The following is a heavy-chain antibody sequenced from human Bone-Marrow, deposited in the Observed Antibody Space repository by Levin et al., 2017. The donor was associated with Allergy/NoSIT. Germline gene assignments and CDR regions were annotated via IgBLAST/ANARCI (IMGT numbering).Heavy chain of an antibody. Sequence: SQTLSLTCAVYGGSFSDYYWTWIRQPPGKGLEWIGEIKHSGSTNYNPSLKSRVTMSVDTSENQLSLKLRSVTAADTAVYYCARGGVATISYFDYWGQGTLVTVSS. CDR3: ARGGVATISYFDY. CDR2: IKHSGST. CDR1: GGSFSDYY. J-gene: IGHJ4*02. D-gene: IGHD5-12*01. V-gene: IGHV4-34*01.